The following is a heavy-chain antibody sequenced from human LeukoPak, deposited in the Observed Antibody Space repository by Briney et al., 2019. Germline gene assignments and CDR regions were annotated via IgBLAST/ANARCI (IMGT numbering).Heavy chain of an antibody. CDR2: IIPIFGTA. V-gene: IGHV1-69*05. J-gene: IGHJ4*02. CDR1: GGTFSSYA. D-gene: IGHD3-22*01. Sequence: SVKVSCKASGGTFSSYAISWVRQAPGQGLEWMRRIIPIFGTANYAQKFQGRVTITTDESTSTAYMELSSLRSEDTAAYYCARGPRITMIGGSFDYWGQGTLVTVSS. CDR3: ARGPRITMIGGSFDY.